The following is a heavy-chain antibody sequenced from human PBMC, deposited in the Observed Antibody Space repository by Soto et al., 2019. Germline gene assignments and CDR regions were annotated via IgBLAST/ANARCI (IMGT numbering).Heavy chain of an antibody. CDR3: ARDGGLLTASWHYDL. Sequence: QVQLVQSGADVKKPGTSVKVSCKAAGYSFTNYCMYWVRQAPGQGLEWMGMINPRTGSTRYAQKFQDSVTLTRDTSTTTVYIELSTLISDDTAVYYCARDGGLLTASWHYDLWGPGTLVTVSS. CDR1: GYSFTNYC. CDR2: INPRTGST. D-gene: IGHD2-15*01. J-gene: IGHJ2*01. V-gene: IGHV1-46*01.